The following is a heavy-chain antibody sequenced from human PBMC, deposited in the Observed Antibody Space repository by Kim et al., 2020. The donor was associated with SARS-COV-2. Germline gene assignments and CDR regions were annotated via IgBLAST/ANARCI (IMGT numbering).Heavy chain of an antibody. D-gene: IGHD2-15*01. V-gene: IGHV3-7*01. CDR3: AREGSGGFDY. Sequence: SEKSYVDSVKGRFTISRDNAKNSLYLQMNSLRAEDTAVYYCAREGSGGFDYWGQGTLATVSS. CDR2: SEK. J-gene: IGHJ4*02.